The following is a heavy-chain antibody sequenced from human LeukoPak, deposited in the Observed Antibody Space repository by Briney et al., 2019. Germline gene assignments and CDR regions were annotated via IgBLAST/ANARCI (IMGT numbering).Heavy chain of an antibody. V-gene: IGHV4-59*08. CDR3: ARTKSGWYYSDY. CDR1: SGSMRSYY. D-gene: IGHD6-19*01. CDR2: VYYSGTD. Sequence: SVSLSLTCTVSSGSMRSYYWSWIRQPPGKGLELIGYVYYSGTDNYNPSLESRVTILVDTSKNQFSLNLSSVTAADTAVYYCARTKSGWYYSDYWGQGTLVSVPS. J-gene: IGHJ4*02.